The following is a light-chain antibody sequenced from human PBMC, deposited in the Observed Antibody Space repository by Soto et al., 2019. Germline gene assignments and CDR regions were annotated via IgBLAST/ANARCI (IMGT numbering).Light chain of an antibody. V-gene: IGKV3-20*01. J-gene: IGKJ4*01. CDR1: QSVGSSY. CDR2: GAS. Sequence: EIVLTQSPGTLSLSPGERATLSCRASQSVGSSYLAWYQQKPGRAPRIIIFGASGRATGIPDRFSGGGSGTDFTLTISRLEPEDFAVYYCQQFSSYTLTFGGGTKVDIK. CDR3: QQFSSYTLT.